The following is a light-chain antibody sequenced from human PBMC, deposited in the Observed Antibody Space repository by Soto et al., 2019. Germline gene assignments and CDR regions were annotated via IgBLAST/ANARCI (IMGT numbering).Light chain of an antibody. CDR2: SNN. Sequence: QSVLTQPPSASGTPGQRVTISCSGSSSNIGSNTVNWYQQLPRTARKLLIYSNNQRPSGVPDRFSGSKSGTSASLAISGLQSEDEADYYCAAWDDSLNGDVVFGGGTKLTVL. CDR3: AAWDDSLNGDVV. CDR1: SSNIGSNT. V-gene: IGLV1-44*01. J-gene: IGLJ2*01.